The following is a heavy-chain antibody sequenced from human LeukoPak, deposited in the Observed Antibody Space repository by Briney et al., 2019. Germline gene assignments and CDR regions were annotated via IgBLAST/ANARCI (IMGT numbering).Heavy chain of an antibody. CDR2: INHSGST. V-gene: IGHV4-34*01. CDR3: ASLNDYGDGTVY. J-gene: IGHJ4*02. D-gene: IGHD4-17*01. CDR1: GGSFSGYY. Sequence: SETLSLTCAVYGGSFSGYYWSWIRQPPGKGLEWIGEINHSGSTDYNPSLKSRVTISVDTSKNQFSLKLSSVTAADTAVYYCASLNDYGDGTVYWGQGTLVTVSS.